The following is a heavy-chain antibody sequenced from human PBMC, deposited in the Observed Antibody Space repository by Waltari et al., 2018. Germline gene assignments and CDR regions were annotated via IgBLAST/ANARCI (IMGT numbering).Heavy chain of an antibody. CDR2: IYHSGST. CDR1: GYSISSGYY. J-gene: IGHJ4*02. V-gene: IGHV4-38-2*01. Sequence: QVQLQESGPGLVKPSETLSLTCAVSGYSISSGYYWGWIRQPPGKGLEWIGSIYHSGSTYYNPSLKSRVTISVDTSKNQFSLKLSSVTAADTAVYYCARHKTVVRGFDYWGQGTLVTVSS. D-gene: IGHD2-15*01. CDR3: ARHKTVVRGFDY.